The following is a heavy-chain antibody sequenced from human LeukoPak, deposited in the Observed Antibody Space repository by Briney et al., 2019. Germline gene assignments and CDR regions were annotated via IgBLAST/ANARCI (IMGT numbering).Heavy chain of an antibody. V-gene: IGHV3-48*01. Sequence: LAGGSLRLSCAASGFTFSNYNMNWVRQPPGKGLQWVSYISSSSNIIYYADSVKGRFTISRDNAKNSLLLQMNSLRAEDTAAYYCARDFAREFTIDYWGQGTLVTVSS. CDR2: ISSSSNII. CDR1: GFTFSNYN. J-gene: IGHJ4*02. CDR3: ARDFAREFTIDY. D-gene: IGHD3-10*01.